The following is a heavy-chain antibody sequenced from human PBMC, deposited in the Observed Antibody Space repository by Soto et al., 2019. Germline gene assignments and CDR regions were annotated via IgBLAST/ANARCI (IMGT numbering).Heavy chain of an antibody. Sequence: QVQLVESGGGVLQPGRSLRLSCAASGFTFSSYGMHWVRQAPGKGLEWVAVISYDGSNKYYADSVKGRFTISRDNSKNTLYLQMNSLRAEDTAVYYCAKDSTVVVTAIGSWYFDLWGRGTLVTVSS. CDR3: AKDSTVVVTAIGSWYFDL. CDR1: GFTFSSYG. CDR2: ISYDGSNK. J-gene: IGHJ2*01. D-gene: IGHD2-21*02. V-gene: IGHV3-30*18.